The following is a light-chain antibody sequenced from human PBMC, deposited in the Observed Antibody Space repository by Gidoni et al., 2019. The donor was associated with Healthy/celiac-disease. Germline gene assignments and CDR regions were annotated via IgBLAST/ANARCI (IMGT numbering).Light chain of an antibody. J-gene: IGKJ4*01. CDR2: AAS. Sequence: DIQMSQSPSSLSASVGDRVTITCRASQSISSYLNWYQQKPGKAPKLLIYAASSLQSGVPSRFSGSGSGTDFTLTISSLPPEDFATYYCQQSYSTLHTFGGGTKVEIK. CDR3: QQSYSTLHT. V-gene: IGKV1-39*01. CDR1: QSISSY.